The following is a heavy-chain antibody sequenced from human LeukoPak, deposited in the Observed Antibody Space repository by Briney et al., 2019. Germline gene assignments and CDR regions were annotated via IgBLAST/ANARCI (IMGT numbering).Heavy chain of an antibody. Sequence: PSETLSLTCTVSGGSISSSSYYWGWIRQPPGKGLEWIGSIYYSGSTYYNPSLKSRVTISVDTSKNQFSLKLSSVTAADTAVYYCARHVRQQLVGYDYWGQGTLVTVSS. CDR2: IYYSGST. V-gene: IGHV4-39*01. J-gene: IGHJ4*02. CDR1: GGSISSSSYY. CDR3: ARHVRQQLVGYDY. D-gene: IGHD6-13*01.